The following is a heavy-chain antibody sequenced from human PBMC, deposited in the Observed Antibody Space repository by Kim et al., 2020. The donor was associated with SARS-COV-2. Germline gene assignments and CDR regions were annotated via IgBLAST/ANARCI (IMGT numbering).Heavy chain of an antibody. V-gene: IGHV3-23*01. Sequence: GGSLRLSCAASGFTFSSYAMSWVRQAPGKGLEWVSAISGSGGSTYYADSVKGRFTISRDNSKNTLYLQMNSLRAEDTAVYYCAKDGGYYDLQPRADWGQGTLVTVSS. CDR2: ISGSGGST. D-gene: IGHD3-22*01. CDR3: AKDGGYYDLQPRAD. CDR1: GFTFSSYA. J-gene: IGHJ4*02.